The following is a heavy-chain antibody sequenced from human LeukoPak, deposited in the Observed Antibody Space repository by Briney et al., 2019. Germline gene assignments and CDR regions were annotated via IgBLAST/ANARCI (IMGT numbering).Heavy chain of an antibody. CDR1: GFTFSSYE. CDR3: ARAGGSSWFKSYNWFDP. D-gene: IGHD6-13*01. V-gene: IGHV3-48*03. J-gene: IGHJ5*02. Sequence: PGGSLRLSCAASGFTFSSYEMNWARQAPGKGLEWVSYISGSGSTIYYADSVKGRFTISRDNAKNSLYLQMNSLRAEDTAVYYCARAGGSSWFKSYNWFDPWGQGTLVTVSS. CDR2: ISGSGSTI.